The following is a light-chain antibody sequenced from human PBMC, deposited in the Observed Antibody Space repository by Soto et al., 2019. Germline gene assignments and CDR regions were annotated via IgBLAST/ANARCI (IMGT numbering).Light chain of an antibody. CDR1: SSNIGSHP. CDR2: GDN. Sequence: QSVLTQPPSASGTPGQRVTISCSGSSSNIGSHPVNWYQQLPGTAPKLLLYGDNQRPSGVPDRFSASKSGTSASLAISGLQSDDEAIYYCASWDNSLNSLYVFGVGTKVTVL. V-gene: IGLV1-44*01. CDR3: ASWDNSLNSLYV. J-gene: IGLJ1*01.